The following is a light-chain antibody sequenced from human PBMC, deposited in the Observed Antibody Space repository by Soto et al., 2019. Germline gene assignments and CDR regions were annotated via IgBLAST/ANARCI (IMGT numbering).Light chain of an antibody. V-gene: IGKV4-1*01. Sequence: DIVMTQSPDSLAVSLGERATINCKSSQSLLYSSNNKNYLAWYQQKPGQPPKLLIYWASTRESGVPDRFSGSGSGTDFTLDISNLQAEDVAVYYCQQYYSAPRTFGQGTTVEIK. CDR1: QSLLYSSNNKNY. J-gene: IGKJ2*01. CDR3: QQYYSAPRT. CDR2: WAS.